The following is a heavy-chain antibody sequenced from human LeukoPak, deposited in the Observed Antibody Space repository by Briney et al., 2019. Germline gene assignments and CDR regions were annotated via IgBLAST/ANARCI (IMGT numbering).Heavy chain of an antibody. D-gene: IGHD6-13*01. J-gene: IGHJ5*02. V-gene: IGHV3-21*01. CDR1: GFTFSSYS. Sequence: GGSLRLSCAASGFTFSSYSMNWVRQAPGEGLEWVSSIXSSSSYIYYADSVKGRFTISRDNAKNSLYLQMNSLRAEDTAVYYCARDPYSSSWTKGWFDPWGQGTLVTVSS. CDR3: ARDPYSSSWTKGWFDP. CDR2: IXSSSSYI.